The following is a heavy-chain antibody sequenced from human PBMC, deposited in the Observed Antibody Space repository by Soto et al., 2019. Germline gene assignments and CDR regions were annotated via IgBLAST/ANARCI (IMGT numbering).Heavy chain of an antibody. J-gene: IGHJ4*02. D-gene: IGHD5-12*01. Sequence: GGSLRLSCAASGFTFSSYSMNWVRQAPGKGLEWVSYISSSSSTIYYADSVKGRFTISRDNAKNSLYLQMNSLRAEDTAVYYCARPAGGWLRLPDYWGQGTLVTVSS. CDR2: ISSSSSTI. CDR1: GFTFSSYS. CDR3: ARPAGGWLRLPDY. V-gene: IGHV3-48*01.